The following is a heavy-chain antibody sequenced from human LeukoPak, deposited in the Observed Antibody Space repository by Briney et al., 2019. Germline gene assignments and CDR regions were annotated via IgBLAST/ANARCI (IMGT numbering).Heavy chain of an antibody. J-gene: IGHJ3*02. CDR2: VHYSGSA. CDR3: ARDHYYDSSGYYAFDI. V-gene: IGHV4-59*12. Sequence: SETLSLTCTISGGSINNFYWSWIRQPPGKGLEWIGNVHYSGSANYNPSLKSRVTISVDTSKNQFSLKLSSVTAADTAVYYCARDHYYDSSGYYAFDIWGQGTMVTVSS. CDR1: GGSINNFY. D-gene: IGHD3-22*01.